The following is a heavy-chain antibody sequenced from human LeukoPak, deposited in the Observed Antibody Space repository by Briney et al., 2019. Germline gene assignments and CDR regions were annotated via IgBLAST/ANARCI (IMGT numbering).Heavy chain of an antibody. CDR3: ARDRRIAAAGTGWFDP. J-gene: IGHJ5*02. CDR1: GGSISSSSYY. Sequence: PSETLSLTCTVSGGSISSSSYYWGWIRQPPGKGLEWIGSIYYSGSTYYNPSLKSRVTISVDTSKNQFSLKLSSVTAADTAVYYCARDRRIAAAGTGWFDPWGQGTLVTVSS. D-gene: IGHD6-13*01. CDR2: IYYSGST. V-gene: IGHV4-39*07.